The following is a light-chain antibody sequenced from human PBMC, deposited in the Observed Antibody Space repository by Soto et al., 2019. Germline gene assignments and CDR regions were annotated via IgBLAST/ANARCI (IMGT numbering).Light chain of an antibody. V-gene: IGKV3-20*01. CDR3: QQYGSATWT. J-gene: IGKJ1*01. CDR1: ESVSSNY. CDR2: AAS. Sequence: EIVLTQSPGTLSSSPGERATLSCRASESVSSNYLAWYQQRPGQAPRLLIYAASNRARGIPDRFGGSGSGTDFTLTVSRLEPEDFAVYYWQQYGSATWTFGQGTKV.